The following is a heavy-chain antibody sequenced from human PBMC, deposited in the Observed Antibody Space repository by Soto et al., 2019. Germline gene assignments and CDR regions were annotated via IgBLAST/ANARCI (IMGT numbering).Heavy chain of an antibody. V-gene: IGHV3-30*18. CDR3: AKDRKGVAGTDY. J-gene: IGHJ4*02. D-gene: IGHD6-19*01. CDR2: ISYDGSNK. Sequence: QVQLVESGGGVVQPGRSLRLSCAASGFNFSSYGMHWVRQAPGKGLEWVAVISYDGSNKYYADSVKGRFTISRDNSKNTLYLQMNSLRAEDTAVYYCAKDRKGVAGTDYWGQGTLVTVSS. CDR1: GFNFSSYG.